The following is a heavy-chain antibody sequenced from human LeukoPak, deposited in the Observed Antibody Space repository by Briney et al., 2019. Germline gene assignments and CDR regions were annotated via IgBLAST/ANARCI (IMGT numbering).Heavy chain of an antibody. J-gene: IGHJ4*02. D-gene: IGHD3-10*01. CDR2: IYSGGST. CDR3: AIRWFGELSLDY. V-gene: IGHV3-53*01. CDR1: GFTVSSNY. Sequence: PGGSLRLSCAASGFTVSSNYMSWVRQAPGKGLEWVSVIYSGGSTYYADSVKGRLTISRDNSKNTLYLQMNSLRAVDTAVYYCAIRWFGELSLDYWGQGTLVTVSS.